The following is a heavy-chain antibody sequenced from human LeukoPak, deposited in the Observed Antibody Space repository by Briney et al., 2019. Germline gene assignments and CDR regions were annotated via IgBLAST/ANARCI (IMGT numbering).Heavy chain of an antibody. CDR2: IYSGDRT. CDR3: GPNSLDY. J-gene: IGHJ4*02. Sequence: PGGSLRLSCVASGLSVRGSYMSWVRQAPGKGLEWVSVIYSGDRTYYADSVKGRFTISRDNAKNSLYLQMNSLRTEDTAVYYCGPNSLDYWGQGSLVTVSS. D-gene: IGHD5-18*01. CDR1: GLSVRGSY. V-gene: IGHV3-53*01.